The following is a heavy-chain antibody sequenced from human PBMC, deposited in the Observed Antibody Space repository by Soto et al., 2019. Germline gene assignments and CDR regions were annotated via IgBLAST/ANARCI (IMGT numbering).Heavy chain of an antibody. V-gene: IGHV3-33*01. Sequence: GGSRRLSCAASGFTFSSYGMHWVRQAPGKGLEWVAVIWYDGSNKYYADSVKGRFTISRDNSKNTLYLQMNSLRAEDTAVYYCARSMEDITIFWPPVVWGQGTLVTVSS. D-gene: IGHD3-9*01. CDR2: IWYDGSNK. J-gene: IGHJ4*02. CDR3: ARSMEDITIFWPPVV. CDR1: GFTFSSYG.